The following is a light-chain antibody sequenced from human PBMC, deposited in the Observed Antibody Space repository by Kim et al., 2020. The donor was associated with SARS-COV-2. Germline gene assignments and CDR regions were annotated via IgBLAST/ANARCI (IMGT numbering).Light chain of an antibody. CDR1: SSNIGSNY. Sequence: QRVTISCSGRSSNIGSNYVYWYQQLPGTAPKLLIYRNNQRPSGVPDRFSGSKSGTSASLAISGLRSEDEADYYCAAWDDSLSGPWVFGGGTKLTVL. CDR2: RNN. J-gene: IGLJ3*02. V-gene: IGLV1-47*01. CDR3: AAWDDSLSGPWV.